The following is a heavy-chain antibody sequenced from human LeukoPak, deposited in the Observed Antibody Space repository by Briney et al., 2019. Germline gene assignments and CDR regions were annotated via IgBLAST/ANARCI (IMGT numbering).Heavy chain of an antibody. J-gene: IGHJ4*02. D-gene: IGHD3-10*01. CDR2: SYNSGNT. CDR1: GGSISSYY. V-gene: IGHV4-59*01. CDR3: ARVSASGTPDY. Sequence: SETLSLTCTVSGGSISSYYWSWIRQPPGKGLEWIGNSYNSGNTKYNPSLKNRVTISVDTTKNQFSLKLTSVTAADTAVYYCARVSASGTPDYWGQGTLVTVSS.